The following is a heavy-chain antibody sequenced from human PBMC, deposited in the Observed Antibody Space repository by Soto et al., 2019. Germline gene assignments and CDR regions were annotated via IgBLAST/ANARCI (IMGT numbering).Heavy chain of an antibody. CDR2: ISYDGSNK. CDR3: ARDGTGRGFDY. Sequence: QVQLVESGGGVVQPGRSLRLSCAASGFTFSSYAMHWVRQAPGKGLEWVAVISYDGSNKYYADSVKGRFTISRDNSKNTRYLQMNSLRAEDTAVYYCARDGTGRGFDYWGQGTLVTVSS. CDR1: GFTFSSYA. V-gene: IGHV3-30-3*01. D-gene: IGHD6-13*01. J-gene: IGHJ4*02.